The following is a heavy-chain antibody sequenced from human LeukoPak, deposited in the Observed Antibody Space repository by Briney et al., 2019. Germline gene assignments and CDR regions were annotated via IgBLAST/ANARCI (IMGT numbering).Heavy chain of an antibody. V-gene: IGHV4-59*08. J-gene: IGHJ4*02. CDR3: ARNLATGGEIDY. Sequence: SETLSLTCTVPGHPISSYYWSWSPQPPGKGLECIGYIYNSSSTNYNPSLNSRVTISVDTSKNQYSLKLSSVTAADTAVYYCARNLATGGEIDYWGQGTLVTVSS. CDR2: IYNSSST. CDR1: GHPISSYY. D-gene: IGHD1-1*01.